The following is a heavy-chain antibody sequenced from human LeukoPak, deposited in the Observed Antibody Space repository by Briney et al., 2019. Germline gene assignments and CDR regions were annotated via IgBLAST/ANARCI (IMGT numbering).Heavy chain of an antibody. J-gene: IGHJ4*02. CDR2: ISAYCGDT. CDR1: GNSFATYG. V-gene: IGHV1-18*01. Sequence: ASVKVSCKASGNSFATYGISWVRQAPGQGLEWMGWISAYCGDTYYAQKLQGRVTMTTNTSTSKAYMELRSLRSDDTAVYYCARESKQWLQYYFDYWGQGTLVTVSS. D-gene: IGHD6-19*01. CDR3: ARESKQWLQYYFDY.